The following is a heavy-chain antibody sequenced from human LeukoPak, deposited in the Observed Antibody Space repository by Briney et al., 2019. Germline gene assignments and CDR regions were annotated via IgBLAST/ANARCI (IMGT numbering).Heavy chain of an antibody. CDR3: ARYCSGGSCYSDAFDI. D-gene: IGHD2-15*01. CDR2: IKKDGSEK. J-gene: IGHJ3*02. V-gene: IGHV3-7*03. CDR1: GFTCSSDW. Sequence: GGSLRLFCAASGFTCSSDWMSWVRQAPGLGLESVANIKKDGSEKYYVDAVKGRVNSARDNGKNSLYLQMNSLRAEDTAVYYCARYCSGGSCYSDAFDIWGQGTMVTVSS.